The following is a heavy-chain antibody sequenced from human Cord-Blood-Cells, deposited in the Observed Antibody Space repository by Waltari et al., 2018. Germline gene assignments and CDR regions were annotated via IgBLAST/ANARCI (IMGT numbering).Heavy chain of an antibody. CDR2: ISAGNGNT. Sequence: QVQLVQSGAEVKKPGASVKVSCKASGYTFTSYAMHWGRQAPGQRLEWMGWISAGNGNTKYSQKFQGRVTITRDTSASTAYMELSSLRSEDTAVYYCARVRGPRSYYYYYGMDVWGQGTT. D-gene: IGHD1-26*01. V-gene: IGHV1-3*01. CDR1: GYTFTSYA. J-gene: IGHJ6*02. CDR3: ARVRGPRSYYYYYGMDV.